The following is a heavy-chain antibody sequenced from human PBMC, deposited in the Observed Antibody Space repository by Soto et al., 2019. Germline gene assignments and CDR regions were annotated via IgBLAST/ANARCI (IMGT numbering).Heavy chain of an antibody. J-gene: IGHJ4*02. CDR3: ARGRGYCSGGSCYFDY. D-gene: IGHD2-15*01. CDR2: INHSGST. Sequence: QVQLQQWGAGLLKPSETLSLTCAAYGGSFSGYYWSWIRQPPGKGLEWIGEINHSGSTNYNPSLKSRVTISVDTSKNQFSLKLSSVTAADTAVYYCARGRGYCSGGSCYFDYWGQGTLVTVSS. V-gene: IGHV4-34*01. CDR1: GGSFSGYY.